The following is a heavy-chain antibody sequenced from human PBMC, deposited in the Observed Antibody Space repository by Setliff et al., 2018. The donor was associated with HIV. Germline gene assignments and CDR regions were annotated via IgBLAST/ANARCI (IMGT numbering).Heavy chain of an antibody. CDR1: GYTFTSNG. Sequence: GASVKVSCKASGYTFTSNGISWVRQAPGQGLEWMGWISAYNGNTNYAQKLQGRVTMTTDTSTSTAYMELRSLRSDDTAVYYCARDRKLNTYYNFWSGSEEPFDYWGQGTLVTVS. V-gene: IGHV1-18*01. CDR3: ARDRKLNTYYNFWSGSEEPFDY. J-gene: IGHJ4*02. CDR2: ISAYNGNT. D-gene: IGHD3-3*01.